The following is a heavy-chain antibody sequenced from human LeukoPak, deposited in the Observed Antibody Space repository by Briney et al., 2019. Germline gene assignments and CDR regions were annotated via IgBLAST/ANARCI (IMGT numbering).Heavy chain of an antibody. J-gene: IGHJ4*02. V-gene: IGHV3-30*02. D-gene: IGHD3-16*02. Sequence: GGPLRLSCAASGFTFSSYAMHWVRQAPGKGLEWVAFIRYDGSNEYYPDSVKGRFTISRDNSKNTLYLQMDTLRAEDTAVYYCAKQGGGYTSYYFDYWGQGTLVTVSS. CDR1: GFTFSSYA. CDR2: IRYDGSNE. CDR3: AKQGGGYTSYYFDY.